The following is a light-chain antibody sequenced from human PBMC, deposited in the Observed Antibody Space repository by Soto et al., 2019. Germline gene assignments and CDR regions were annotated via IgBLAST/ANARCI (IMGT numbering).Light chain of an antibody. CDR1: QSVGSY. V-gene: IGKV3-11*01. Sequence: EIVLTQSPATLSLFPGERATLSCRASQSVGSYLAWYQQKPGQAPRLLIYDAFNRATGIPARFSGIGSGTDFNLTISSLEPEDFAVYYCQQRSNWPPEITFGQGTRLEVK. J-gene: IGKJ5*01. CDR3: QQRSNWPPEIT. CDR2: DAF.